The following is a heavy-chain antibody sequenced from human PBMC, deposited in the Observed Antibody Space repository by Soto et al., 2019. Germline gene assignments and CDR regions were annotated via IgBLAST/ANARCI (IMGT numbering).Heavy chain of an antibody. J-gene: IGHJ4*02. CDR1: GFSLSTGGVG. D-gene: IGHD2-15*01. V-gene: IGHV2-5*02. CDR2: IYWDDDK. CDR3: EQSTVEVVAGSTHTFDY. Sequence: QITLKESGPTLVKPTQTLTLTCTFSGFSLSTGGVGVGWIRQPPGKALEWLALIYWDDDKRYNPSLQSRLNITKDDYNQVVLSMTNMDPVDTATYYCEQSTVEVVAGSTHTFDYWGQGSLVTVSS.